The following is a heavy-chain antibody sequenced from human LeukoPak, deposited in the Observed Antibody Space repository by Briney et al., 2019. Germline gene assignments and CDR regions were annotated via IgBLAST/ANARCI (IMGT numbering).Heavy chain of an antibody. V-gene: IGHV3-33*06. J-gene: IGHJ4*02. CDR1: GFTFSSYG. CDR3: AKDPGYFGG. Sequence: GGSLRLSCAASGFTFSSYGMHWVRQAPGKGLEWVAVIWYDGSNKYYADSVKGRFTISRDNSKNTLYLEMNSLRADDTALYYCAKDPGYFGGWGQGTLVTVSS. D-gene: IGHD3-16*01. CDR2: IWYDGSNK.